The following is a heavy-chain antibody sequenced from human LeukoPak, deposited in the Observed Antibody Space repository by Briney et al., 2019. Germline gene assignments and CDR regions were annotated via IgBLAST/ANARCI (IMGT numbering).Heavy chain of an antibody. CDR1: GGSISSTSYY. CDR2: IYYSGST. Sequence: SETLSLTCTVSGGSISSTSYYWDWIRQPPGKGLEWLGSIYYSGSTYYNPSLESRVTISVDTSKNQFSLKLSSVTAADTAVYYCARGGDYDILTDPWGQGTLVTVSS. V-gene: IGHV4-39*07. CDR3: ARGGDYDILTDP. D-gene: IGHD3-9*01. J-gene: IGHJ5*02.